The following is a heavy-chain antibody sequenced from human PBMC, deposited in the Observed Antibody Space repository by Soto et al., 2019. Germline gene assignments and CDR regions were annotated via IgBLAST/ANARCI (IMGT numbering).Heavy chain of an antibody. CDR2: ISYDGSNK. Sequence: PGGSLRLSCAASGFTFSGYGMHWVRQAPGKGLEWVAVISYDGSNKYYADSVKGRFTISRDNSKNTLYLQMNSLRAEDTAVYYCARAGSGDFWSGPPRNYYYYYGMDVWGQGTTVTVSS. CDR3: ARAGSGDFWSGPPRNYYYYYGMDV. D-gene: IGHD3-3*01. V-gene: IGHV3-30*03. CDR1: GFTFSGYG. J-gene: IGHJ6*02.